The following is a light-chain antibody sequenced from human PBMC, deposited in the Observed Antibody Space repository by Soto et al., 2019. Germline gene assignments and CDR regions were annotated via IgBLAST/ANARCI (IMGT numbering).Light chain of an antibody. CDR1: QSVSRN. J-gene: IGKJ1*01. CDR3: QQYGSSPRT. Sequence: EIVITQSPATLSVSPGERATLSCRASQSVSRNFAWYQQKPGQAPSRLIYGASSRATDISDRFSGSGSGTDFTLTISRLETDDFAVYYCQQYGSSPRTFGQGTKVDIK. CDR2: GAS. V-gene: IGKV3-20*01.